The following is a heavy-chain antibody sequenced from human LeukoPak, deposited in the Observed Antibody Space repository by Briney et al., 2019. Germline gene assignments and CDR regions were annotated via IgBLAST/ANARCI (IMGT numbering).Heavy chain of an antibody. J-gene: IGHJ6*01. CDR3: ARDLETITGTIGYYYGLDV. V-gene: IGHV3-74*01. CDR1: GFSLSNYW. Sequence: QPGGSLRVSCAASGFSLSNYWMHWVRQAPGKGLMWVSQISPDGSQTFYADSVKGRFTISRDNAKNTMFLQMNSLRAEDTAVYYCARDLETITGTIGYYYGLDVWGQGTTVTVSS. CDR2: ISPDGSQT. D-gene: IGHD1-7*01.